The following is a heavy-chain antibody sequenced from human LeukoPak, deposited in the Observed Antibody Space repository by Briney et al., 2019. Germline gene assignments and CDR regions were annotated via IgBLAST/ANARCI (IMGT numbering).Heavy chain of an antibody. Sequence: PGGSLRLSCAASGFTFSSYAMSWVRQAPGKGLDWVSAISGSGGSTYYADAVKGRFTISRDNSKTTLYLQMNSLRAEDTAVYYCAKEGGDFWSGYYRNDYWGQGTLVTVSS. V-gene: IGHV3-23*01. CDR2: ISGSGGST. CDR1: GFTFSSYA. CDR3: AKEGGDFWSGYYRNDY. J-gene: IGHJ4*02. D-gene: IGHD3-3*01.